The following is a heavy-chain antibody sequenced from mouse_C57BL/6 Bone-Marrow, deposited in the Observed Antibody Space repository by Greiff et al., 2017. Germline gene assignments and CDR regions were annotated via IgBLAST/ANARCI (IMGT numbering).Heavy chain of an antibody. J-gene: IGHJ3*01. CDR3: ARSLLRAWFAY. V-gene: IGHV1-59*01. D-gene: IGHD1-1*01. CDR2: IDPSDSYP. CDR1: GYTFTSYW. Sequence: QVQLQQPGAELVRPGTSVKLSCKASGYTFTSYWMHWVKQRPGQGLEWIGVIDPSDSYPNYNQKFKGKATLTVDTSSSTAYMQLSSLASEDSAVYYCARSLLRAWFAYWGQGTLVTVSA.